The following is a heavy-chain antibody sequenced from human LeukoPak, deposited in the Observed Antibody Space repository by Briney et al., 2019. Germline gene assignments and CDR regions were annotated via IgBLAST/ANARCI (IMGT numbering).Heavy chain of an antibody. CDR1: GYTFTSYG. Sequence: GASVKVSCKASGYTFTSYGISWVRQAPGQGLEWMGWISAYNGNTNYAQKLQGRVTMTTDTSTSTAYMELRSLRSDDTAVYYCASMLTYYYDSSGYMWGQGTLVTVSS. CDR2: ISAYNGNT. V-gene: IGHV1-18*01. D-gene: IGHD3-22*01. J-gene: IGHJ4*02. CDR3: ASMLTYYYDSSGYM.